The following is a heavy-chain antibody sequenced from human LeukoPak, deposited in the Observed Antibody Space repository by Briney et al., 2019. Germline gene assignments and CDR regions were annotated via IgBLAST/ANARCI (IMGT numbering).Heavy chain of an antibody. CDR3: TNSRSGWYVFDY. Sequence: GGSLRLSCAASGFTFSSYGMHWVRQAPGKGLEWVAFIRYDGSNKYYADSVKGRFTISRDNSKNTLYLQMNSLRAEDTAVYYCTNSRSGWYVFDYWAREPWSPSPQ. D-gene: IGHD6-19*01. J-gene: IGHJ4*02. CDR1: GFTFSSYG. CDR2: IRYDGSNK. V-gene: IGHV3-30*02.